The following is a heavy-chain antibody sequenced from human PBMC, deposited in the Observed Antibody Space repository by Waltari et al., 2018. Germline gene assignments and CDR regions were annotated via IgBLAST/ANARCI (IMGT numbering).Heavy chain of an antibody. Sequence: EVQLVESGGGLVQPGGSLRLSCAASGFTFSSYALNWVRQAPGKGLEWVSYISSSGSTIYYADSVKGRFTISRDNAKNSLYLQMNSLRAEDTAVYYCAIVVITTGGFHWGQGTLVTVSS. CDR1: GFTFSSYA. J-gene: IGHJ4*02. CDR3: AIVVITTGGFH. V-gene: IGHV3-48*03. CDR2: ISSSGSTI. D-gene: IGHD3-22*01.